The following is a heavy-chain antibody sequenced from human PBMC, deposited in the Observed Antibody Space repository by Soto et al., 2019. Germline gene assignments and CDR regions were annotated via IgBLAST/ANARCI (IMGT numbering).Heavy chain of an antibody. CDR3: AKTIVPAGIDAFDV. Sequence: EVQLLESGGDLIQAGGYLRLSCAASGFTLSSYALTWVRQGPGKGLEWVSVISASGSDTFFRDSVKGRFTISRDTSKNTLDLQMNSLRVEDTAVYYCAKTIVPAGIDAFDVWGRGTMVTVSS. CDR2: ISASGSDT. CDR1: GFTLSSYA. D-gene: IGHD2-2*02. J-gene: IGHJ3*01. V-gene: IGHV3-23*01.